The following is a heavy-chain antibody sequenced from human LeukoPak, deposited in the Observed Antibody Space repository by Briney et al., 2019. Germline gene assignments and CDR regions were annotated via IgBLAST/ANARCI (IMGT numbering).Heavy chain of an antibody. CDR3: AKDRLEGSRGIAADKRANWFDP. J-gene: IGHJ5*02. CDR2: ISGSGGST. CDR1: GFTFSSYG. V-gene: IGHV3-23*01. D-gene: IGHD6-13*01. Sequence: GGSLRLSCAASGFTFSSYGMSWVRQAPGKGLEWVSAISGSGGSTYYADSVKGRFTISRDNSKNTLYLQMNSLRAEDTAVYYCAKDRLEGSRGIAADKRANWFDPWGQGTLVTVSS.